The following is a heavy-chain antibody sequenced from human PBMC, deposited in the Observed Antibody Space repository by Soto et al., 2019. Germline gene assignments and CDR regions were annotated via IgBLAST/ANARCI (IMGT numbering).Heavy chain of an antibody. Sequence: PGGSLRLSCAASGFTFSDYYMSWIRQAPGKGLEWVSSISSSSSYIYYADSVKGRFTISRDNAKNSLYLQMNSLRAEDTAVYYCARAAGYSRPTPDYWGQGTLVTVSS. J-gene: IGHJ4*02. CDR2: ISSSSSYI. D-gene: IGHD5-18*01. CDR3: ARAAGYSRPTPDY. V-gene: IGHV3-11*06. CDR1: GFTFSDYY.